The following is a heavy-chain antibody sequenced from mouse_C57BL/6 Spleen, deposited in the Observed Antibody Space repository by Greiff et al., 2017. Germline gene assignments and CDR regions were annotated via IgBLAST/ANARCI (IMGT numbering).Heavy chain of an antibody. V-gene: IGHV1-64*01. D-gene: IGHD1-1*01. Sequence: VQLQQPGAELVKPGASVKLSCKASGYTFTSYWMHWVKQRPGQGLEWIGMIHPNSGSTNYNEKFKSKAKLTVDKSSSTAYMQLSSLTSEDSAVYYCARSTVVAEDYWGQGTTLTVSS. J-gene: IGHJ2*01. CDR3: ARSTVVAEDY. CDR2: IHPNSGST. CDR1: GYTFTSYW.